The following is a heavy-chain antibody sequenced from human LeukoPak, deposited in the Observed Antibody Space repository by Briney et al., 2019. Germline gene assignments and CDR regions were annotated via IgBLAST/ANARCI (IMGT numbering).Heavy chain of an antibody. V-gene: IGHV3-48*03. D-gene: IGHD3-10*01. Sequence: GGSLRLSCAASGFTFSSYEMNWVRQAPGKGLEWVSYISSSGSTIYYADSVKGRFTISRDNSKNTLYLQMNNLRAEDTAVYYCAKELGKLLWFGDTVGAAFDIWGQGTMVTVSS. CDR1: GFTFSSYE. CDR3: AKELGKLLWFGDTVGAAFDI. CDR2: ISSSGSTI. J-gene: IGHJ3*02.